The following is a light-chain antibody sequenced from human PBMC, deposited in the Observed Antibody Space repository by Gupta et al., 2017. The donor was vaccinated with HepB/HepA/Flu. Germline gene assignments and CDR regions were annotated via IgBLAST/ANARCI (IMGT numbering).Light chain of an antibody. Sequence: VITQSPATLSVSPGERATLTCSASQSVSSNLAWYQQKAGQPPRLLIYGASMRATGISARLSGGGYGTEFTLTISNLRSEDFAVYYCKQDSDWAPYTFGPGTKLEIK. J-gene: IGKJ2*01. CDR2: GAS. CDR3: KQDSDWAPYT. V-gene: IGKV3-15*01. CDR1: QSVSSN.